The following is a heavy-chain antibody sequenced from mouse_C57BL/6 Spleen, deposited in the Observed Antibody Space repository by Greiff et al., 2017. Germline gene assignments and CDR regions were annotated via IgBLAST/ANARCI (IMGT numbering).Heavy chain of an antibody. CDR2: INPGSGGT. CDR3: ARNYGSSYGYFDV. D-gene: IGHD1-1*01. CDR1: GYAFTNYL. Sequence: QVQLQQSGAELVRPGTSVKVSCKASGYAFTNYLIEWVKQRPGQGLEWIGVINPGSGGTNYNEKFKGKATLTADKSSSTAYMQLSSLTSEDSAVYFCARNYGSSYGYFDVWGTGTTVTVSS. V-gene: IGHV1-54*01. J-gene: IGHJ1*03.